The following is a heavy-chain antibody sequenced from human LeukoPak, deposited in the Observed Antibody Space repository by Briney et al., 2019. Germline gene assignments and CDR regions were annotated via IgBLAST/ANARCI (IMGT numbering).Heavy chain of an antibody. CDR3: AKGTKISPYSSGWYLDY. CDR1: GFTFSSYA. CDR2: ISGTGGST. D-gene: IGHD6-19*01. J-gene: IGHJ4*02. V-gene: IGHV3-23*01. Sequence: GGSLRLSCAASGFTFSSYAMSWVRQAPGKGLEWVSAISGTGGSTYYADPVKGRLTISRDNSKNTLYLQMNSLRAEDTAVYYCAKGTKISPYSSGWYLDYWGQGTLVTVSS.